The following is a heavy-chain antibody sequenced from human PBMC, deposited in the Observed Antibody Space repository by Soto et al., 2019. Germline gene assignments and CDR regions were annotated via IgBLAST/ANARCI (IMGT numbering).Heavy chain of an antibody. CDR1: GYNFAVYW. V-gene: IGHV5-51*01. Sequence: GESLKISCKCSGYNFAVYWIAWVRQMPGKGLELMGITYPSDSDTRYRPSFQGQVTIAADKSISSAYLQWSSLRASDTAMYYCARGGVSTRTFDSWGQGTPVTVSS. CDR3: ARGGVSTRTFDS. J-gene: IGHJ4*02. CDR2: TYPSDSDT. D-gene: IGHD3-3*01.